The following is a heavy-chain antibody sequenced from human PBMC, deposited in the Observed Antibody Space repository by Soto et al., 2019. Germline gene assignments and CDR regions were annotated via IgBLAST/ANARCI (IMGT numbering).Heavy chain of an antibody. CDR2: IKSITDGGTT. D-gene: IGHD2-8*01. CDR3: ATGRSTDGLDS. V-gene: IGHV3-15*01. CDR1: AFSFTNAW. Sequence: EVHLVESGGGLVKPGGSLRLSCVASAFSFTNAWMSWVRQAPGKGLEWVGRIKSITDGGTTDYAAPVKGRFTISRDDSNNTLYLQMNSLKTEDTAVYYCATGRSTDGLDSWGQGTLVTVSS. J-gene: IGHJ4*02.